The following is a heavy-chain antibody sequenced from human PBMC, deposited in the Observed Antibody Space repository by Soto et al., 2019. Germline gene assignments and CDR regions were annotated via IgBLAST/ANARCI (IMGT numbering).Heavy chain of an antibody. CDR1: GYTFTSYA. V-gene: IGHV1-3*01. CDR2: IXAGNGXT. Sequence: XVKVSCKASGYTFTSYAMHLVRQAPGQRLEWMGWIXAGNGXTKYPQKFQGXXTITRDTXXSTDSMDLSSLRPEDTALYYCARAGVGATTNDYWGQGTLVTVSS. D-gene: IGHD1-26*01. CDR3: ARAGVGATTNDY. J-gene: IGHJ4*02.